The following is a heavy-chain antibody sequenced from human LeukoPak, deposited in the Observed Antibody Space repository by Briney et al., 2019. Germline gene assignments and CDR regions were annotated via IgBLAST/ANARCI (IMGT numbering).Heavy chain of an antibody. Sequence: GGSLRLSCAASGFNFIDYSMNWVRQAPGKGLEWISYIGIGSGNTKYADSVKGRFTISRDKARNSLYLQMNSLRVEDTAVYYWARDHRYAFDNWGHGTLVTVSS. D-gene: IGHD5-12*01. CDR3: ARDHRYAFDN. CDR1: GFNFIDYS. V-gene: IGHV3-48*01. CDR2: IGIGSGNT. J-gene: IGHJ4*01.